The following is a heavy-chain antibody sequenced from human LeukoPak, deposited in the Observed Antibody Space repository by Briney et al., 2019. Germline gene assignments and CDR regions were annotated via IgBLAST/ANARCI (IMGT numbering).Heavy chain of an antibody. CDR3: TREGSAYYDILTGYYRSGYYFEY. V-gene: IGHV3-49*04. CDR2: IRSKAYGGIT. Sequence: GGSLRLSCTASGFTFGDYAMSWVRQAPGKGLEWVGFIRSKAYGGITEYAASVKGRFTISRDDSKSIAYLQMNSLKTEDTAVYYCTREGSAYYDILTGYYRSGYYFEYWGQGTLVTGSS. J-gene: IGHJ4*02. CDR1: GFTFGDYA. D-gene: IGHD3-9*01.